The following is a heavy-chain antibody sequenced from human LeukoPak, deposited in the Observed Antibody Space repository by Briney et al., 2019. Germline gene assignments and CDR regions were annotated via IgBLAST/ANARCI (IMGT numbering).Heavy chain of an antibody. CDR2: IYYSGST. CDR1: GGSISSSSYY. D-gene: IGHD1-26*01. V-gene: IGHV4-39*07. J-gene: IGHJ3*02. Sequence: PSETLSLTCTVSGGSISSSSYYWGWIRQPPGKGLEWIGSIYYSGSTYYNPPLKSRVTISVDTSKNQFSLKLSSVTAADTAVYYCASPQTLGANDAFDIWGQGTMVTVSS. CDR3: ASPQTLGANDAFDI.